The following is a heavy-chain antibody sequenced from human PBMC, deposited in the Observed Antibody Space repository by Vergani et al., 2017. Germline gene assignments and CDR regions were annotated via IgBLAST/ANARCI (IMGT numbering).Heavy chain of an antibody. CDR1: GGSISSGDYY. J-gene: IGHJ5*02. CDR2: ISNSGST. Sequence: QVQLQESGPRLVKPLQTLSLTCTVSGGSISSGDYYWSWIRQSPGKALEWIGYISNSGSTFFNPSLKSRVTLSVDSSQNRFSLRLTSVTAADTAVYFCARYYGSGTRGDYFDPWGQGSLVTVSS. V-gene: IGHV4-30-4*08. CDR3: ARYYGSGTRGDYFDP. D-gene: IGHD3-10*01.